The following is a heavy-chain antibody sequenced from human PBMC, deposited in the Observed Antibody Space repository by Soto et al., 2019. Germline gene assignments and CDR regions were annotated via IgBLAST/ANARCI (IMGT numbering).Heavy chain of an antibody. D-gene: IGHD2-15*01. CDR3: ARFGYCSGGSCYPGLYYYYMDV. CDR2: INYSGST. CDR1: GGSFSGYY. Sequence: PSETLSLTCAVYGGSFSGYYWSWIRQPPGKGLEWIGEINYSGSTNYNPSLKSRVTISVDTSKNQFSLKLSSVTAADTAVYYCARFGYCSGGSCYPGLYYYYMDVWGKGTTVT. V-gene: IGHV4-34*01. J-gene: IGHJ6*03.